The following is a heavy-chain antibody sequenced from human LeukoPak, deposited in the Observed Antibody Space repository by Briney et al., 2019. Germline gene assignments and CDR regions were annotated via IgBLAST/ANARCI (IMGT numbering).Heavy chain of an antibody. CDR1: GFTFSDHA. Sequence: PGGSLRLSCAASGFTFSDHAMTWVRQTLAKGLESVSSTSAGGDITHYAESVKGRFTISRDNAKNSLYLQMNSLRDEDTAVYYCASSGSYRFDYWGQGTLVTVSS. J-gene: IGHJ4*02. CDR3: ASSGSYRFDY. D-gene: IGHD1-26*01. CDR2: TSAGGDIT. V-gene: IGHV3-23*01.